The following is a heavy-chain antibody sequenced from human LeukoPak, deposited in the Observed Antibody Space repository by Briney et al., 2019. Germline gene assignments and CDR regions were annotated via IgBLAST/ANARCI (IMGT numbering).Heavy chain of an antibody. J-gene: IGHJ4*02. Sequence: SETLSLTCTVYNGSFSGYYWSWIRQPPGTGLEWIGEISHSGYTNLNPSLKSRLTISVDTSKNQFSLKLSSVTAADTAVYYCARQPVEMAIYYFDYWGQGTLVTVSS. CDR1: NGSFSGYY. D-gene: IGHD5-24*01. CDR3: ARQPVEMAIYYFDY. CDR2: ISHSGYT. V-gene: IGHV4-34*01.